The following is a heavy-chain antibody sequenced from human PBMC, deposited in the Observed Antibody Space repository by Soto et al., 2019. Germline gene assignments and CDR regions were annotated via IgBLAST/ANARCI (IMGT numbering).Heavy chain of an antibody. J-gene: IGHJ3*02. CDR2: IYPSNSDT. V-gene: IGHV5-51*01. CDR3: ARKPDGFDI. Sequence: GESLKISCKVSGYTFTTYWIGWLRQVPGKGLEWMGIIYPSNSDTRYSPSFQGQVTISVDKSISTAYLQWSSLKASDTAMYYCARKPDGFDIWGQGTMVTLSS. CDR1: GYTFTTYW.